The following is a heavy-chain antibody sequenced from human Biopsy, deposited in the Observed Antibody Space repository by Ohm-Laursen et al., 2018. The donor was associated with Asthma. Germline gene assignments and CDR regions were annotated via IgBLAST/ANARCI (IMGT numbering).Heavy chain of an antibody. CDR3: ARCQVGYSSGWSLLLKKIYYAGMDV. D-gene: IGHD6-19*01. Sequence: GSSVKVSCKAPGGTFSNFAIRWVRQAPRQGLEWLGGIMTVFGTTNYAQKFQGRVTITADESTSTAYMEVTSLRSEDTAIYYCARCQVGYSSGWSLLLKKIYYAGMDVWGQGTAATVSS. CDR1: GGTFSNFA. V-gene: IGHV1-69*01. CDR2: IMTVFGTT. J-gene: IGHJ6*02.